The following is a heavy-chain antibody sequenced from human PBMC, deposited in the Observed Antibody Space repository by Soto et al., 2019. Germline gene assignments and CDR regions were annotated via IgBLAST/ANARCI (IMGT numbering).Heavy chain of an antibody. V-gene: IGHV3-30*03. CDR1: GFTFSNNG. CDR2: ISSDGSKK. CDR3: AMDLYGGSSRFDY. Sequence: QVQLVESGGGVVQPGRSLRLSCVASGFTFSNNGIHWVRQAPGKGLEWVAVISSDGSKKYYADSVKGRFTISRDNSKNRLYLQMNSLRAEDTAVYYCAMDLYGGSSRFDYWGQGTGVTVSS. J-gene: IGHJ4*02. D-gene: IGHD2-15*01.